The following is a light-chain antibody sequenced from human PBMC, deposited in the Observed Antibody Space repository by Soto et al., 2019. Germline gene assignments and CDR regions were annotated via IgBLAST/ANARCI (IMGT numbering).Light chain of an antibody. J-gene: IGKJ3*01. CDR3: QQLGSSPGFT. Sequence: EIVLTQSPGTLSLSPGERSTLSCRASQSINNRYLAWYQQKPGQAPRLLIYGASSRATGIPDRFIGSGSGTDFTLTISRLEPEDFAVYYCQQLGSSPGFTFGPGTKVDIK. CDR2: GAS. CDR1: QSINNRY. V-gene: IGKV3-20*01.